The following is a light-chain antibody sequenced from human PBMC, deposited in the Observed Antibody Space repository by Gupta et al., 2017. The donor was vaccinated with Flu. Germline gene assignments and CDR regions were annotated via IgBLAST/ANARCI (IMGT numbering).Light chain of an antibody. CDR1: QNIDTF. J-gene: IGKJ2*01. CDR2: AAS. V-gene: IGKV1-39*01. Sequence: GDRVTINCRASQNIDTFLNWYQQKPGKAPKLLIYAASNLQTGVPSRFTGSGSGTDLTLTISSLQPEDFATYYCQQTHRTPYTFGQGTKLEIK. CDR3: QQTHRTPYT.